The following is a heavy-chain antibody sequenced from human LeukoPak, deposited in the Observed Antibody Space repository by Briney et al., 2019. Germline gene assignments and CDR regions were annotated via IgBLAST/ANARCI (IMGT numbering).Heavy chain of an antibody. CDR2: ISWNSGSI. V-gene: IGHV3-9*01. CDR3: AKDMGYCSSTSCQNAFDI. Sequence: GGSLRLSCAASGFTFDDYAMHWVRQAPGKGLEWVSGISWNSGSIGYADSVKGRFTISRGNAKNSLYLQMNSLRAEDTDLYYCAKDMGYCSSTSCQNAFDIWGQGTMVTVSS. CDR1: GFTFDDYA. D-gene: IGHD2-2*01. J-gene: IGHJ3*02.